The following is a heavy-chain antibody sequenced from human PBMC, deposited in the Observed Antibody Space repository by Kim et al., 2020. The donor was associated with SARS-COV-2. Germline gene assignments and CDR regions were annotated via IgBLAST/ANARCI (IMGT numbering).Heavy chain of an antibody. V-gene: IGHV4-59*08. D-gene: IGHD2-2*01. CDR2: IYYSGST. Sequence: SETLSLTCTVSGGSISSYYWSWIRQPPGKGLEWIGYIYYSGSTNYNPSLKSRVTISVDTSKNQFSLKLSSVIAADTAVYYCARHGNGDCSSTSCYSWYFDLWGRGTLVTVSS. J-gene: IGHJ2*01. CDR3: ARHGNGDCSSTSCYSWYFDL. CDR1: GGSISSYY.